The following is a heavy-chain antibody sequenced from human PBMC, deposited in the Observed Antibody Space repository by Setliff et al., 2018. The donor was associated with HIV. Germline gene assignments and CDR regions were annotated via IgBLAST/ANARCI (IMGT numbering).Heavy chain of an antibody. J-gene: IGHJ4*02. CDR2: MNPNSGNT. D-gene: IGHD3-10*01. CDR1: GYTFTSYD. V-gene: IGHV1-8*03. Sequence: ASVKVSCKASGYTFTSYDINWARQATGQGLEWMGWMNPNSGNTGYAQKFQGRVTITRNTSISTAYMELSSLRSEDTAVYYCARGFLWFGEYYFDYWGQGTLVTVSS. CDR3: ARGFLWFGEYYFDY.